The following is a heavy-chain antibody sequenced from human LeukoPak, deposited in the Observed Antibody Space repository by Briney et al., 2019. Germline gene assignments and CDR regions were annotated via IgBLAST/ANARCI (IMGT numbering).Heavy chain of an antibody. CDR3: ARDVIVGATIKFDY. CDR1: GFFFSDYG. J-gene: IGHJ4*02. Sequence: PGGSLRLSCEASGFFFSDYGMHWVRQVPGKGLEWVAVIWHDGSLKYYADSVKGRFTISRENSKNTLYLQMNSLRAEDTAVYYCARDVIVGATIKFDYWGQGTLVTVSS. CDR2: IWHDGSLK. D-gene: IGHD1-26*01. V-gene: IGHV3-33*01.